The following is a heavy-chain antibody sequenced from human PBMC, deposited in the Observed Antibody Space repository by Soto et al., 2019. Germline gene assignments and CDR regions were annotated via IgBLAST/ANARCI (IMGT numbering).Heavy chain of an antibody. J-gene: IGHJ4*02. D-gene: IGHD3-22*01. CDR3: AKSIDSSGPRAKLKDY. CDR2: ISGSGGST. V-gene: IGHV3-23*01. Sequence: EVQLLESGGGLVQPGGSLRLSCAASGFTFSSYAMSWVRQAPGKGLEWVSAISGSGGSTYYADSVKGRFTISRDNSKNTLYLQMNSLRAEDTAVYYCAKSIDSSGPRAKLKDYWGQGTLVTVSS. CDR1: GFTFSSYA.